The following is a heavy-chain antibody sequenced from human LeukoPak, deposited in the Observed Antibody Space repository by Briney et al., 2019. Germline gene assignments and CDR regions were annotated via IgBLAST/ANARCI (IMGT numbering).Heavy chain of an antibody. V-gene: IGHV4-31*03. CDR1: GGSISSGGYY. CDR2: IYYSGST. D-gene: IGHD1-26*01. Sequence: PSETLSLTCTVSGGSISSGGYYWSWIRQHPGKGLEWIGYIYYSGSTYYNPSLKSRVTISVDTSKNQFSLKLSSVTAADTAVYYCARDKMGAWAGSFDPWGQGTLVTVSS. CDR3: ARDKMGAWAGSFDP. J-gene: IGHJ5*02.